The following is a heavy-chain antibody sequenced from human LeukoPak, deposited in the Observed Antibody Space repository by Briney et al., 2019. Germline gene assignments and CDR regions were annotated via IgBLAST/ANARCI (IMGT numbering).Heavy chain of an antibody. J-gene: IGHJ4*02. CDR3: ARVLSSSGWGNFDY. CDR1: GYSISSGYY. V-gene: IGHV4-38-2*02. CDR2: IYHSGST. D-gene: IGHD6-19*01. Sequence: SETLSLTCTVSGYSISSGYYWGWIRQPPGEGLEWIGSIYHSGSTYYNPPLKSRVTISVDTSKNQFSLKLSSVTAADTAVYYCARVLSSSGWGNFDYWGQGTLVTVSS.